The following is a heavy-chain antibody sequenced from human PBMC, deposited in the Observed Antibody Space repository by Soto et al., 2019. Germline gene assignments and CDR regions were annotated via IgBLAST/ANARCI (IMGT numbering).Heavy chain of an antibody. CDR3: AKHGYCSGGGCYTDASDI. D-gene: IGHD2-15*01. CDR2: ISGSGVST. Sequence: GGSLRLSCAASGFTFSRYAMSRVRQAPGKGLEWVSAISGSGVSTSYADSVKGRFTISRDNFKNTLSLQMNSLRAEDTALYFCAKHGYCSGGGCYTDASDIWGQGTMVTVSS. J-gene: IGHJ3*02. CDR1: GFTFSRYA. V-gene: IGHV3-23*01.